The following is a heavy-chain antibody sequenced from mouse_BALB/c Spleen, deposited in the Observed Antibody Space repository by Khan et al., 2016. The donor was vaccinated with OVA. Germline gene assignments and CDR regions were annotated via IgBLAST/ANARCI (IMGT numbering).Heavy chain of an antibody. CDR3: ARMARTIN. CDR2: INSNGGST. CDR1: GFTFSSYG. Sequence: EVELVESGGGLVQPGGSLKLSCAASGFTFSSYGMSWVRQTPDKRLEWVATINSNGGSTYYPDSVKGRFTISRDNAKNTLYLQMSSRKSEDTAMYYCARMARTINWGQGTTLTVSS. J-gene: IGHJ2*01. V-gene: IGHV5-6-3*01.